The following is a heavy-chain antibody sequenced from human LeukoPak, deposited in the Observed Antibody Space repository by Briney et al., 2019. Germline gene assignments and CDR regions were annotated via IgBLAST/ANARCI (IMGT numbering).Heavy chain of an antibody. CDR3: ARGPRIQLWFKYYYYYYMDV. Sequence: SETLSLTCAVSGGSITSTTDSWAWIRQSPGKGLEWIGSIYSSGQSYYKVSLRSRVTMSVDTSKDLFSLKLSSVTAADTAVYYCARGPRIQLWFKYYYYYYMDVWGKGTTVTVSS. D-gene: IGHD5-18*01. CDR2: IYSSGQS. J-gene: IGHJ6*03. V-gene: IGHV4-39*07. CDR1: GGSITSTTDS.